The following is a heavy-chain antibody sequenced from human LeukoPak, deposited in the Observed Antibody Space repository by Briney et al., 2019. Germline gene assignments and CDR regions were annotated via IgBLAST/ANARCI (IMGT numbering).Heavy chain of an antibody. V-gene: IGHV1-69*06. J-gene: IGHJ4*02. D-gene: IGHD5-12*01. CDR2: IIPIFGTA. CDR3: ARGSRIVATIKGFDY. Sequence: ASVKVSCKASGGTFSSYAISWVRQAPGQGLEWIGRIIPIFGTANYAQKFQGRVTITADKSTSTAYMELSSLRSEDTAVYYCARGSRIVATIKGFDYWGQGTLVTVSS. CDR1: GGTFSSYA.